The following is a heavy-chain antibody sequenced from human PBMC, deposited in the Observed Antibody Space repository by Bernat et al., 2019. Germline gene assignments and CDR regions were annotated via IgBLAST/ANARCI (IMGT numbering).Heavy chain of an antibody. J-gene: IGHJ6*02. V-gene: IGHV3-30*04. CDR1: GFTFSSYA. CDR2: ISFDGSNK. D-gene: IGHD3-16*02. CDR3: AKGVSIYYGMDV. Sequence: QVQLVESGGGVVQPGRSLRLSCAASGFTFSSYAMHWVRQAPGKGLEWVAVISFDGSNKYYADSVKGRFTISRDNSKNTLFLQMNSLRAEDTAVYYCAKGVSIYYGMDVWGQGTTVTVSS.